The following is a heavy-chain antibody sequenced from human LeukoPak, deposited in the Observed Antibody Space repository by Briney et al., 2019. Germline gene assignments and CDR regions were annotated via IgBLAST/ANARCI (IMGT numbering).Heavy chain of an antibody. J-gene: IGHJ2*01. V-gene: IGHV3-53*01. D-gene: IGHD6-25*01. CDR3: ASYNQRLSNWFFDL. CDR1: GFIVNNKY. Sequence: PGGSLRLSCAVSGFIVNNKYMTWVRQAPGKGLEWVSVIYEGGSSDYADPVKGRFSVSRDDSKNTVYLQMNSLRADDTALYYCASYNQRLSNWFFDLWGRGTLVTVSS. CDR2: IYEGGSS.